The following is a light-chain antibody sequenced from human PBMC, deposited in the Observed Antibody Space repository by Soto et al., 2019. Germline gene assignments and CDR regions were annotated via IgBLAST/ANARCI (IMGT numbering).Light chain of an antibody. CDR3: SSYTTSSTQV. J-gene: IGLJ1*01. Sequence: QSVLTRPASVSGSPGQSVTISCTETSSDIGGYNFVSWYQQHPGKAPKLMIYDVTNRPSGVSNRFSGSKSGNTASLTISGFQAEDEADYYCSSYTTSSTQVFGPGTKVTVL. CDR1: SSDIGGYNF. CDR2: DVT. V-gene: IGLV2-14*03.